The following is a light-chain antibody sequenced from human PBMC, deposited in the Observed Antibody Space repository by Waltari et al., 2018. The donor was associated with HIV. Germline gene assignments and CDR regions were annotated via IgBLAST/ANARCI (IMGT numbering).Light chain of an antibody. CDR3: QQFYNSPVT. J-gene: IGKJ4*01. CDR2: WAS. Sequence: DILLTQSPESLAASLGERVTINRRSTQIILQTSSNKIPLAWYQQKAGQPPKLLIYWASTRESGVPDRFSGSGSGTDFTLTITNLQAEDVGTYYCQQFYNSPVTFGGGTKVEI. CDR1: QIILQTSSNKIP. V-gene: IGKV4-1*01.